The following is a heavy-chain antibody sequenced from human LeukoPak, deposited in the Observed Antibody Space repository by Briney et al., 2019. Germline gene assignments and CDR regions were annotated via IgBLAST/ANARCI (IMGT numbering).Heavy chain of an antibody. D-gene: IGHD3-10*01. CDR2: ISSSGSTI. CDR3: ARDPALLWFGELLHYYYGMDV. Sequence: PGGSLRLSCAASGFTSSSYEMNWVRQAPGKGLEWVSYISSSGSTIYYADSVKGRFTISRDNAKNSLYLQMNSLRAEDTAVYYCARDPALLWFGELLHYYYGMDVWGKGTTVTVSS. CDR1: GFTSSSYE. J-gene: IGHJ6*04. V-gene: IGHV3-48*03.